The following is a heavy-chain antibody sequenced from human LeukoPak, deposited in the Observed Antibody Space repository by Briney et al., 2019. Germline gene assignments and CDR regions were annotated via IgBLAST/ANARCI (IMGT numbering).Heavy chain of an antibody. CDR1: GGSFSGYY. CDR3: ARGGRIVAEGSYYYYMDV. J-gene: IGHJ6*03. D-gene: IGHD2-15*01. CDR2: INHSGST. Sequence: SETLSLACAVYGGSFSGYYWSWIRQPPGQGLEWIEEINHSGSTYYNPSLKSRVTISVDTSKNQFSLKLSSVTAADTAVYYCARGGRIVAEGSYYYYMDVWGKGTTVTVSS. V-gene: IGHV4-34*01.